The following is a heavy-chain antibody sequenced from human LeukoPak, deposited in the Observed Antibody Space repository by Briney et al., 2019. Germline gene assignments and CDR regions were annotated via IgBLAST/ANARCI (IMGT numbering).Heavy chain of an antibody. CDR2: ISSSGSSI. V-gene: IGHV3-11*01. CDR3: ARASWSGYYTGVYFDY. J-gene: IGHJ4*02. D-gene: IGHD3-3*01. Sequence: GGSLRLSCAASGFTFSDNYMSWIRQAPGKGLEWISYISSSGSSIYYADSVKGRFTISRDNAKNSLYLQMNSLRAEDTAVYYCARASWSGYYTGVYFDYWGQGTLVTVSS. CDR1: GFTFSDNY.